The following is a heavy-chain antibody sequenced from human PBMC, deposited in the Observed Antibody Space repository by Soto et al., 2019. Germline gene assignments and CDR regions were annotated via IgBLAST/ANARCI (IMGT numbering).Heavy chain of an antibody. Sequence: QVQLVESGGGVVQPGRSLRLSCAASGFTFSSYGMHWVRQAPGKGLEWVAVISYDGSNKYYADSVKGRFTISRDNSKHPLYLQMNSLRAEDTAVYYCAKDTRPPLRTVKYYFDYWGQGTLVTVSS. D-gene: IGHD4-17*01. CDR1: GFTFSSYG. J-gene: IGHJ4*02. V-gene: IGHV3-30*18. CDR2: ISYDGSNK. CDR3: AKDTRPPLRTVKYYFDY.